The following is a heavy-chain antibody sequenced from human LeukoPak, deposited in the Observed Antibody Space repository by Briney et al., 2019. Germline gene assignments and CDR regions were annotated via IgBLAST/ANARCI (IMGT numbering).Heavy chain of an antibody. J-gene: IGHJ4*02. Sequence: GGSLRLSCAASGFTFSSYSMKWVRQAPGKGLEWVSSISSGSSYIYYADSVKGRFIISRDNSKNTLYLQMNSLRAEDTAVYYCVGGDYWGQGTLVTVSS. CDR1: GFTFSSYS. CDR3: VGGDY. CDR2: ISSGSSYI. V-gene: IGHV3-21*01.